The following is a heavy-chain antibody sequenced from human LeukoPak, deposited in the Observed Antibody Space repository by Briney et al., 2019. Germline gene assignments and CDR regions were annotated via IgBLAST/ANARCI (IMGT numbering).Heavy chain of an antibody. Sequence: SETLSLTCTVSGGSISSYYWSWIRQPPGKGLEWIGYIYYSGSTNYNPSLKSRVTISVDTSKNQFSLKLSPVTAADTAVYYCARAATTVDPSPLDYWGQGTLVTVSS. CDR2: IYYSGST. V-gene: IGHV4-59*01. D-gene: IGHD4-17*01. CDR1: GGSISSYY. J-gene: IGHJ4*02. CDR3: ARAATTVDPSPLDY.